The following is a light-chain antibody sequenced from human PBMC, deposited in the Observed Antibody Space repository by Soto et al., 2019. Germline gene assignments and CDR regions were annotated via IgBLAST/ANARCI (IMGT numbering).Light chain of an antibody. CDR2: KAS. Sequence: IQMTLSASTLSGSVEDRVTINCRASQTISSWLAWYQQKPGKAPKLLIYKASTLKSGVPSRFSGSGSGTEFTLTISCLQPDDFATYYCQHSNSYSEAFGQRTKV. V-gene: IGKV1-5*03. CDR1: QTISSW. CDR3: QHSNSYSEA. J-gene: IGKJ1*01.